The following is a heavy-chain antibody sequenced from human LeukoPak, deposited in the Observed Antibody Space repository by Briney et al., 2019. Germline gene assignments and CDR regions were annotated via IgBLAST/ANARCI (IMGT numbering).Heavy chain of an antibody. D-gene: IGHD2-8*02. V-gene: IGHV3-43D*03. Sequence: GGSLRLSCAASGLTFDDYAMHWVRQAPGKGLEWVSLISWDGGSTYYADSVKGRFTISRDNSKNSLYLQMNSLRAEDTALYYCARGILGFDYWGQGTLVTVSS. CDR2: ISWDGGST. CDR1: GLTFDDYA. J-gene: IGHJ4*02. CDR3: ARGILGFDY.